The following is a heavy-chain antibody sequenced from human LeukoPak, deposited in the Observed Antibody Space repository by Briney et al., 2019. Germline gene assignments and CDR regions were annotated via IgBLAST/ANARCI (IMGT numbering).Heavy chain of an antibody. CDR3: ARDESMFYGDYFDD. Sequence: ASVKVSCKASGYTFTDYYIHWVRQAPGQGLEWMGGINPNSGYTKYPQKFQGRVTVTRDTSINTAYMDLTGLTSDDTAIYYCARDESMFYGDYFDDWGQGALVTVSS. J-gene: IGHJ4*02. D-gene: IGHD4-17*01. CDR1: GYTFTDYY. CDR2: INPNSGYT. V-gene: IGHV1-2*02.